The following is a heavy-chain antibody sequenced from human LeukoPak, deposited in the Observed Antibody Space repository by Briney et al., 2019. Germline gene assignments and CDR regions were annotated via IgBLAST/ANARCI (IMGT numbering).Heavy chain of an antibody. CDR1: GFTFSRHW. CDR2: IKQDGSAK. J-gene: IGHJ4*02. D-gene: IGHD2-15*01. V-gene: IGHV3-7*03. Sequence: GGSLRLSCAASGFTFSRHWMYWVRRAPGKGPEWVANIKQDGSAKPYVDSVKGRFTISRDNAKNSLFLQMNSLRAEDTAVYYCARDNGWSADFWGQGTLVTVSS. CDR3: ARDNGWSADF.